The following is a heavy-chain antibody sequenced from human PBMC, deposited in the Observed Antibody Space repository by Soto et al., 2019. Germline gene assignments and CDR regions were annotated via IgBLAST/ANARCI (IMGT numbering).Heavy chain of an antibody. J-gene: IGHJ4*02. CDR3: APTPNWRTFDY. CDR2: ISSSSSTI. V-gene: IGHV3-48*01. Sequence: ESGGGLVQPGGSLRLSCAASGFTFSSYSMNWVRQAPGKGLEWVSYISSSSSTIYYADSVKGRFTISRDNAKNSLYLQMNSLRAEDTAVYYCAPTPNWRTFDYWGQGTLVTVSP. CDR1: GFTFSSYS. D-gene: IGHD1-1*01.